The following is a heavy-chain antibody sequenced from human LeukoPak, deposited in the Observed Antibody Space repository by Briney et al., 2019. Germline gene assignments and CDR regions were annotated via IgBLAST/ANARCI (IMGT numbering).Heavy chain of an antibody. Sequence: ASVKVSCKASGYTFTSYGISWVRQAPGQGLEWMGWISAYNGNTNYAQKLQGRVTMTTDTSTSTAYMELRSLRSDDTAVYYCARAFSGIAAAGANYYYYYMDVWGKGTTVTISS. CDR3: ARAFSGIAAAGANYYYYYMDV. J-gene: IGHJ6*03. D-gene: IGHD6-13*01. CDR2: ISAYNGNT. CDR1: GYTFTSYG. V-gene: IGHV1-18*01.